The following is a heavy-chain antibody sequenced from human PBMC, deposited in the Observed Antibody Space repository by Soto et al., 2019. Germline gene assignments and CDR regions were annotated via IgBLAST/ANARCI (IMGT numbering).Heavy chain of an antibody. CDR2: IIPISGTA. CDR3: ARSQGSSTSVEIDYYYYYGMDV. Sequence: QVQLVQSGAEVKKPGSSVKVSCKASGGTCSSYAIRWVRQAPGPGLEWMGGIIPISGTANYAQKFQGRVTITADESTSTAYMERSSLKSEDTAVDYCARSQGSSTSVEIDYYYYYGMDVWGQGTTVTVSS. CDR1: GGTCSSYA. J-gene: IGHJ6*02. V-gene: IGHV1-69*01. D-gene: IGHD2-2*01.